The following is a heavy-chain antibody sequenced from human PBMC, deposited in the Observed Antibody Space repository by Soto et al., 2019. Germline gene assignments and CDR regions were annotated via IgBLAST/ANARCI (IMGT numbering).Heavy chain of an antibody. CDR3: AREGDCSSTSCYLRAFDI. Sequence: QVQLVESGGGVVQPGRSLRLSCAASGFTFSSYGMHWVRQAPGKGLEWVAVIWCDGSNTYYADSVKGRFTISRDNSKNTLYLKMNSLRAEDTAVHYCAREGDCSSTSCYLRAFDIWGQGTMVTGSS. V-gene: IGHV3-33*01. J-gene: IGHJ3*02. CDR1: GFTFSSYG. D-gene: IGHD2-2*01. CDR2: IWCDGSNT.